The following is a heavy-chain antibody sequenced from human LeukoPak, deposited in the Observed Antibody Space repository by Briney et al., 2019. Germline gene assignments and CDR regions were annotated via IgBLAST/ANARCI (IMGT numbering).Heavy chain of an antibody. V-gene: IGHV1-69*04. CDR1: GYTFTGYY. Sequence: GASVKVSCKASGYTFTGYYMHWVRQAPGQGLEWMGRIIPILGIANYAQKFQGRVTITADKSTSTAYMELSSLRSEDTAVYYCARVSREPLLDAFDIWGQGTMVTVSS. CDR3: ARVSREPLLDAFDI. D-gene: IGHD1-26*01. CDR2: IIPILGIA. J-gene: IGHJ3*02.